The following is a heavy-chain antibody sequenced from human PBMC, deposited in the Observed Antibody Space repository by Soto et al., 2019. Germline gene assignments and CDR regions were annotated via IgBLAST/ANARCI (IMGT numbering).Heavy chain of an antibody. CDR1: GFTFSSYW. CDR2: IKQDGSKK. D-gene: IGHD4-4*01. Sequence: EVQLVESGGGLVQPGGSLRLSCAASGFTFSSYWMSWVRQAPGKGLEWVANIKQDGSKKYYVDAVKGRFTISRHNAKNSMYLQMNSLRAEDTAVYYCARDGTTGSVVYYYGIDVWGQGTTVTVSS. J-gene: IGHJ6*02. V-gene: IGHV3-7*04. CDR3: ARDGTTGSVVYYYGIDV.